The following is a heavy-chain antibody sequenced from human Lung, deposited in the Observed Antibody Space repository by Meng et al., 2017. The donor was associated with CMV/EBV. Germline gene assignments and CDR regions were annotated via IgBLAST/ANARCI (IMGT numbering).Heavy chain of an antibody. V-gene: IGHV3-69-1*01. CDR2: ISYSTTT. CDR3: ARDSYGMDF. J-gene: IGHJ6*02. Sequence: RQAPGKGLEWVSYISYSTTTYYADSVKGRVTISRDDAKNSLYLQMNRLRVEDTAVYYCARDSYGMDFXGQGXTVTVSS.